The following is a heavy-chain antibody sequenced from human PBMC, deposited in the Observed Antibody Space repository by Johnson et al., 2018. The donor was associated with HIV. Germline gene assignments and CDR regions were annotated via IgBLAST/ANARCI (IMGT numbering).Heavy chain of an antibody. V-gene: IGHV3-9*03. CDR2: ISWNSGTI. D-gene: IGHD4/OR15-4a*01. CDR3: ASDYGVRPESIAFDI. CDR1: GFTFDDYA. Sequence: SGGVVVQPGGSLRLSCAASGFTFDDYAMHWVRQGPGKGLEWVSGISWNSGTIAYADSVKGRFTISRDNAKNSLYLQVNSLRAEDMTVYYCASDYGVRPESIAFDIWGQGTMVTVSS. J-gene: IGHJ3*02.